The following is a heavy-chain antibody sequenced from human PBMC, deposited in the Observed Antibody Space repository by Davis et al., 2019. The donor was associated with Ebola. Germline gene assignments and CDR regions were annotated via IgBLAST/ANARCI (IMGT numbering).Heavy chain of an antibody. V-gene: IGHV3-7*03. CDR2: IKEDGSEK. D-gene: IGHD6-13*01. J-gene: IGHJ4*02. Sequence: GESLKISCAASGFTFSSYAMTWVRQAPGKGLEWVANIKEDGSEKSYVDSVKGRFTISRDNAKNSLYLQMNTLRAEDTAVYYCARGTGAAPGIDFWGQGTLVTVSS. CDR1: GFTFSSYA. CDR3: ARGTGAAPGIDF.